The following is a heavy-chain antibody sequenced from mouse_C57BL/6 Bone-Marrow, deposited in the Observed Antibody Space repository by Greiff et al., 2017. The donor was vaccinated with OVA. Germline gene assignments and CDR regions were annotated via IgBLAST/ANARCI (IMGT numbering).Heavy chain of an antibody. D-gene: IGHD4-1*01. CDR1: GFNIKDDY. J-gene: IGHJ4*01. Sequence: EVKLVESGAELVRPGASVKLSCTASGFNIKDDYMHWVKQRPEQGLEWIGWIDPENGDTEYASKFKGKATITADTSSNTAYLQLSSLTSEDTAVYYCTTDWDPYAMDYWGQGTSVTVSS. V-gene: IGHV14-4*01. CDR3: TTDWDPYAMDY. CDR2: IDPENGDT.